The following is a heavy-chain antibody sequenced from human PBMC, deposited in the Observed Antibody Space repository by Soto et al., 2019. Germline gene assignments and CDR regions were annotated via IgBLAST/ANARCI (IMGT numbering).Heavy chain of an antibody. D-gene: IGHD1-1*01. J-gene: IGHJ4*02. CDR2: ISAYNGET. CDR3: ARDGWSMDTWNDPHFDY. CDR1: GYTFSNYG. V-gene: IGHV1-18*01. Sequence: QVQLVQSGPEVKKPGASAKVSCKASGYTFSNYGISWMRQVPGQGLEWMGWISAYNGETKYAQKFQGRVSMTTDTSTNTAYMELGSLRSDDTAFYFCARDGWSMDTWNDPHFDYWGRGTLVSVSP.